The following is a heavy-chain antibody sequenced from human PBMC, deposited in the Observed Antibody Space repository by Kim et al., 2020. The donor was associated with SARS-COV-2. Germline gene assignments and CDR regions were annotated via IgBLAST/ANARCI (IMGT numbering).Heavy chain of an antibody. CDR2: ISSSGSTI. CDR3: ARDGEYCSSTSGWYYYYYGMDV. J-gene: IGHJ6*02. CDR1: GFTFSDYY. D-gene: IGHD2-2*01. V-gene: IGHV3-11*04. Sequence: GGSLRLSCAASGFTFSDYYMSWIRQAPGKGLEWVSYISSSGSTIYYADSVKGRFTISRDNAKNSLYLQMNSLRAEDTAVYYCARDGEYCSSTSGWYYYYYGMDVWGQGTTLTVSS.